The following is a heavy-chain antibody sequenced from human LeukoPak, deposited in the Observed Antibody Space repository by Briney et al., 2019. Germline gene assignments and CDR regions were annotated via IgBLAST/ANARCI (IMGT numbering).Heavy chain of an antibody. CDR3: ARDDYNWNVDAFEI. CDR1: GFTFSSYS. CDR2: ISSSSSYI. D-gene: IGHD1-20*01. V-gene: IGHV3-21*01. J-gene: IGHJ3*02. Sequence: KPGGSLRLSCAASGFTFSSYSMNWVRQAPGKGLEWVSSISSSSSYIYYADSVKGRFTISRDNAKNSLYLQMNSLRAEDTAVYYCARDDYNWNVDAFEIWGQGTMVTVSS.